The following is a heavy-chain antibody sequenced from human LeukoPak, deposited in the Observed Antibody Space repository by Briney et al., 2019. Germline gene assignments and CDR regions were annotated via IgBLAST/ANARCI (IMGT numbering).Heavy chain of an antibody. CDR2: INPEETTT. CDR3: SYDTTGPEDF. V-gene: IGHV3-74*03. J-gene: IGHJ4*02. CDR1: GYTFSKYW. D-gene: IGHD1-1*01. Sequence: GGSLRLSCAASGYTFSKYWMHWVRQAPGKGLVWVSRINPEETTTTYADSVKGRFTISRDDNKNTLYLHMSSLGVEDTGIYYCSYDTTGPEDFWGPGTLVTVSS.